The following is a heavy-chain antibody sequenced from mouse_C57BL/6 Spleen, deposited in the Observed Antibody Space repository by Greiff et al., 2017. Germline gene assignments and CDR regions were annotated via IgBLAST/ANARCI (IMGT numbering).Heavy chain of an antibody. J-gene: IGHJ2*01. CDR3: AITTVGAGNCDY. CDR1: GYTFTSYW. D-gene: IGHD1-1*01. V-gene: IGHV1-69*01. CDR2: IDPSDSYT. Sequence: QVQLQQPGAELVMPGASVKLSCKASGYTFTSYWMHWVKQRPGQGLEWIGEIDPSDSYTNYNQKFKGKSTLTVDKSASTAYMQLSRLTCEDSAVYYCAITTVGAGNCDYWGQGTTLTVSS.